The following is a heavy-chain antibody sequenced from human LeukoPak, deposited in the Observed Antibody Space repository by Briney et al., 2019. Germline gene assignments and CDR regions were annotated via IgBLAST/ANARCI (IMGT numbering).Heavy chain of an antibody. CDR3: ARVVDPGGYYYFYYMDV. Sequence: SETLSLTCAVYGGPFSGYYWSWIRQPPGKGLEWMGEINHSGSTNYNPSLKSRVTISVDTSKNQFSLKLSSVTAADTAVYYCARVVDPGGYYYFYYMDVWGKGTTVTVSS. CDR1: GGPFSGYY. V-gene: IGHV4-34*01. CDR2: INHSGST. D-gene: IGHD3-16*01. J-gene: IGHJ6*03.